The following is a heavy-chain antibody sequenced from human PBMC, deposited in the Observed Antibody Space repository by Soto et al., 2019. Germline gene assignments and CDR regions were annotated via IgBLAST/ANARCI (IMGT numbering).Heavy chain of an antibody. CDR3: TREPVVVITNRYAFDI. Sequence: GGSLRLSCTASGFPFGDYAMSWFRQAPGKGLEWVGFIRSNAYGGTTEYAASVKGRFTISRDDSKTIAYLQMNSLKTEDTAVYYCTREPVVVITNRYAFDIWGQGTMVTVSS. D-gene: IGHD3-22*01. J-gene: IGHJ3*02. CDR2: IRSNAYGGTT. V-gene: IGHV3-49*03. CDR1: GFPFGDYA.